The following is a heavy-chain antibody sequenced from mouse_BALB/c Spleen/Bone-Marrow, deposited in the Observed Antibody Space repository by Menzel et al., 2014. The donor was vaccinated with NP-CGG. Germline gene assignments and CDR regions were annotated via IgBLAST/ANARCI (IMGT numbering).Heavy chain of an antibody. Sequence: VQLQQSGPEMVKPGASVKISCKASGYSFIGYFLNWVMQSHGKSLEWIGRINPYNSDSVYNQNFRGEAILTVDNSSSTAHMELRGLSSEDSAVYYCSRGGDYWGQGTTLTVSS. V-gene: IGHV1-20*02. CDR2: INPYNSDS. CDR1: GYSFIGYF. CDR3: SRGGDY. J-gene: IGHJ2*01.